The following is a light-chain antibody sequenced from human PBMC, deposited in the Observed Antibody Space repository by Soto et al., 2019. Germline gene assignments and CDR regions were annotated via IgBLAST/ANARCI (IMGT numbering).Light chain of an antibody. CDR1: QSLLHSNGYNY. J-gene: IGKJ4*01. CDR3: MQALQTLGT. Sequence: DIVMTQSPLSLPVTPGEPASISCRSSQSLLHSNGYNYLDWYLQKPGQSPQLLIYLGSNRASGVHDRFSGSGSGTDFTLKISRVEAEDVGVYYCMQALQTLGTFGGGTKVEIK. V-gene: IGKV2-28*01. CDR2: LGS.